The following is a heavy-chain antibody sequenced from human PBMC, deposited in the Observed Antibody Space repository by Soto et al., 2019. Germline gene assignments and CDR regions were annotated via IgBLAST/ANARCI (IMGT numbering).Heavy chain of an antibody. CDR2: ISAYNGNT. CDR3: ARSGYSGYEEGPFDY. D-gene: IGHD5-12*01. J-gene: IGHJ4*02. Sequence: ASVKVSCKASGYTFTSYGISWVRQAPGQGLEWMGWISAYNGNTNYAQKLQGRVTMTTDTSTSTAYMELRSLRPDDTAVYYCARSGYSGYEEGPFDYWGQGTLVTVSS. CDR1: GYTFTSYG. V-gene: IGHV1-18*04.